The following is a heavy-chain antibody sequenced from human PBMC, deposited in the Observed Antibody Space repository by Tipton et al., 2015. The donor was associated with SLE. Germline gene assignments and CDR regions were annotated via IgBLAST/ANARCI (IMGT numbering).Heavy chain of an antibody. V-gene: IGHV4-59*12. Sequence: LRLSCTVSGGSISSYYWSWIRQPPGKGLEWIGYIYYSGSTNYNPSPKSRVTISVDTSKNQFSLKLSSVTAADTAVYYCARDLPDTAEYFQHWGQGTLVTVSS. CDR1: GGSISSYY. D-gene: IGHD3-9*01. CDR3: ARDLPDTAEYFQH. CDR2: IYYSGST. J-gene: IGHJ1*01.